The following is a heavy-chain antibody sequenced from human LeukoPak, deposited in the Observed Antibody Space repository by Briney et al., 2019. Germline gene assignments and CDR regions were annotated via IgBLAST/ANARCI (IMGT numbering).Heavy chain of an antibody. J-gene: IGHJ5*02. CDR2: IYSSGSS. D-gene: IGHD5-18*01. CDR1: GDSIFSSY. CDR3: ARGKDTGFDP. Sequence: SETLSLTCTVSGDSIFSSYWTWIRQPAGNGLEWIGRIYSSGSSNYNPSLKSRVTMSVDTSKNQFSLRLNSVTAADTAVYYCARGKDTGFDPWGQGTLVTVSS. V-gene: IGHV4-4*07.